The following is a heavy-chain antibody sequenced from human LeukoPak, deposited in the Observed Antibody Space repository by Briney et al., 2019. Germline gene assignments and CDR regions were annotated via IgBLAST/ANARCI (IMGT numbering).Heavy chain of an antibody. CDR2: IKSKTDGGTT. V-gene: IGHV3-15*01. D-gene: IGHD3-10*01. CDR3: GSMVRGVFIDY. Sequence: GGSLRLSCAASGFTFSNAWMSWVRRAPGKGLEWVGRIKSKTDGGTTDYAAPVKGRFTISRDDSKNTLYLQMNSLKTEDTAVYYCGSMVRGVFIDYWGQGTLVTVSS. J-gene: IGHJ4*02. CDR1: GFTFSNAW.